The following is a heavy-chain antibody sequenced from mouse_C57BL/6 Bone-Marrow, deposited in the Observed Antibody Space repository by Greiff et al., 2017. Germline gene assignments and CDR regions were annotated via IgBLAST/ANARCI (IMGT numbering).Heavy chain of an antibody. CDR3: ARQGIPHFDY. J-gene: IGHJ2*01. V-gene: IGHV5-12*01. Sequence: EVQRVESGGGLVQPGGSLKLSCAASGFTFSDYYMYWVRQTPEKRLEWVAYISNGGGSTYYPDTVKGRFTISRDNAKNTLYLQMSRLKSEDTAMYYCARQGIPHFDYWGQGTTLTVSS. CDR1: GFTFSDYY. CDR2: ISNGGGST.